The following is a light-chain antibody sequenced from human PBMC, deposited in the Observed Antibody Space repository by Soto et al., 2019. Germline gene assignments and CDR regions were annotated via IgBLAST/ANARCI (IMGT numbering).Light chain of an antibody. J-gene: IGKJ3*01. CDR3: QQSYTSPAFT. Sequence: GDRVSITCRASQSIGNFLNWYQQKPGKVPKLLIYAASNLHSGVPSRFSGSGSGTEFTLTISSLQLEDFGAYYCQQSYTSPAFTFGPGTGVNAK. CDR2: AAS. V-gene: IGKV1-39*01. CDR1: QSIGNF.